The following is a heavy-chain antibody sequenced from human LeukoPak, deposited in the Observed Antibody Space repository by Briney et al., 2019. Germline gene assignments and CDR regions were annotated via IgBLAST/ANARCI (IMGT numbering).Heavy chain of an antibody. Sequence: GGSLRLSCAASGFTFNTFGMTWVRQAPGKGLEWVSAISGSGETTFYADSVKGRFTVSRDNSKNTLFLQMNSLRAEDTAVYYCAKGGQWKFGFNYYPYYYMDVWGKGTTVTVSS. V-gene: IGHV3-23*01. CDR3: AKGGQWKFGFNYYPYYYMDV. CDR1: GFTFNTFG. J-gene: IGHJ6*03. CDR2: ISGSGETT. D-gene: IGHD6-19*01.